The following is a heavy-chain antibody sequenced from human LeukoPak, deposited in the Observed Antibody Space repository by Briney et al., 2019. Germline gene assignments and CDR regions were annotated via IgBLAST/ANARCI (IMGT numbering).Heavy chain of an antibody. CDR3: AKVLGASTSGYFDY. D-gene: IGHD1-26*01. Sequence: GGSLRLSCAASGFAFSNFAMSWVRQAPGKGLEWVSAISVSGGSTYYADSVKGRFTISRDNSKNTLYLQMNSLRAEDTAVYYCAKVLGASTSGYFDYWGQGTLVTVSS. CDR2: ISVSGGST. V-gene: IGHV3-23*01. CDR1: GFAFSNFA. J-gene: IGHJ4*02.